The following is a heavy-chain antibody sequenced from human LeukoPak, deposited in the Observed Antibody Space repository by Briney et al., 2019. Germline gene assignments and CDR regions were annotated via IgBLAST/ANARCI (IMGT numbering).Heavy chain of an antibody. D-gene: IGHD1-26*01. V-gene: IGHV4-39*01. J-gene: IGHJ4*02. CDR3: AVKILVGATDY. CDR1: GGSISSSSYY. CDR2: IYYSGST. Sequence: KASETLSLTCTVSGGSISSSSYYWGWIRQPPGKGLEWIGSIYYSGSTYYNPSLESRVTISVDTSKNQFSLKLSSVTAADTAVYYCAVKILVGATDYWGQGTLVTVSS.